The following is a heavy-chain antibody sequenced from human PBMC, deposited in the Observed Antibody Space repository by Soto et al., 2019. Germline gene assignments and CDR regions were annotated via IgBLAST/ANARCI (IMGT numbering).Heavy chain of an antibody. CDR3: GNPATLSAFDI. CDR2: ISGSGGST. CDR1: GVKCISLA. V-gene: IGHV3-23*01. Sequence: SGVKCISLAMRRIRQAKGKGLEWVSAISGSGGSTYYADSVKGRFTISRDNSKNTLYLQMNSLRAEDTAVYYCGNPATLSAFDIWRQGTIVIGSS. J-gene: IGHJ3*02.